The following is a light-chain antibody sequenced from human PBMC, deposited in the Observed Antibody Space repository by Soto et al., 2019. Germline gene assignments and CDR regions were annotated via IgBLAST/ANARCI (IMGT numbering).Light chain of an antibody. V-gene: IGLV2-14*03. CDR1: SSDVGGYNY. Sequence: QSVLTQSASMSGSPGQSITISCTGTSSDVGGYNYVSWYQHRPGEAPKLMIYDVSNRPSGVSNRFSGSKSGNTASLTISGLQPEDEADYYCSSYTTSNTRQIVFGTGTKLTVL. J-gene: IGLJ1*01. CDR2: DVS. CDR3: SSYTTSNTRQIV.